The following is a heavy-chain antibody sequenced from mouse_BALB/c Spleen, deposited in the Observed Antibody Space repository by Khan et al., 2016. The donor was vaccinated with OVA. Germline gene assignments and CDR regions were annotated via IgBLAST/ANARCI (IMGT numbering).Heavy chain of an antibody. CDR1: GYTFTSYW. D-gene: IGHD2-2*01. J-gene: IGHJ3*01. CDR2: INPSTGYT. V-gene: IGHV1-7*01. CDR3: ARGGYGSLAY. Sequence: VQLQESGAELAKPGASVKMSCKASGYTFTSYWMHWVKQRPGQGLEWIGYINPSTGYTEYNQKFKDKATMTADKSSSTAHMQLSSLTSEDSAVYYCARGGYGSLAYWGQGTLVTVSA.